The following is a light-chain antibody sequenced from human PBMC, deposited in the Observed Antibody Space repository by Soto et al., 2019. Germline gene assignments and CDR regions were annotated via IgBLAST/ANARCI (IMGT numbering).Light chain of an antibody. Sequence: DIVLTQSPLSLPVTPGEPASISCRSSQSLLSTDGYNYLDWYLQKPGQSPHLLIYLGSIRASGVHERFSGSGSGTDFTLKISTAEAEDVGVYYWVPSLQPPPTVGQGTKVEIK. V-gene: IGKV2-28*01. CDR3: VPSLQPPPT. J-gene: IGKJ1*01. CDR2: LGS. CDR1: QSLLSTDGYNY.